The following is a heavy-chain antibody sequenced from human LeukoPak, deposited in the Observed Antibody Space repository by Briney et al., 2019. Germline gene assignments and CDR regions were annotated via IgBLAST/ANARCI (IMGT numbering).Heavy chain of an antibody. Sequence: SETLSLTCTIPGGSISSYYWSWIRQPAGKGLEWIGRIYISGSTNYNPSLKSRVTISVDTSKKQVSLRLTSVSAADTAVYYCATADGYTSAWGQGTLVTVSS. J-gene: IGHJ5*02. CDR2: IYISGST. D-gene: IGHD5-24*01. CDR3: ATADGYTSA. V-gene: IGHV4-4*07. CDR1: GGSISSYY.